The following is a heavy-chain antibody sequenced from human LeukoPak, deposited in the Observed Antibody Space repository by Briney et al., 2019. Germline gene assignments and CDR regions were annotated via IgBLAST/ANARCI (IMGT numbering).Heavy chain of an antibody. CDR1: GFTFSSYS. J-gene: IGHJ4*02. CDR2: ISYDGSNK. V-gene: IGHV3-30*03. Sequence: GGSLRLSCAASGFTFSSYSMHWVRQAPGKGLEWVAVISYDGSNKFYADSVKGRFTISRDNSKNTLYLQMNSLRAEDTAVYYCARDQEIVVVMITFDYWGQGTLVTVSS. CDR3: ARDQEIVVVMITFDY. D-gene: IGHD3-22*01.